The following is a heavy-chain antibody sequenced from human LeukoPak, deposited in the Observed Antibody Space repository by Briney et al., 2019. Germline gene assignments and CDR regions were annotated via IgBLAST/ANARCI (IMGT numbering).Heavy chain of an antibody. CDR3: ARVQTTVTTLDY. CDR1: GFTFSSYE. D-gene: IGHD4-17*01. Sequence: PGGSLRLSRAVAGFTFSSYEMNWVRQAPGKGLEWVSYISSSGSTRYYADSVKGRFTISRDNAKNSLYLQMNSLRAEDTAVYYCARVQTTVTTLDYLGQGTLVTVSS. V-gene: IGHV3-48*03. J-gene: IGHJ4*02. CDR2: ISSSGSTR.